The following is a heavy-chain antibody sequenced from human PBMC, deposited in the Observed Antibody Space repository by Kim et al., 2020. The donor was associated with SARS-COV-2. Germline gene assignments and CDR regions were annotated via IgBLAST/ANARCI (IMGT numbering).Heavy chain of an antibody. J-gene: IGHJ3*02. Sequence: ASVKVSCKASGYTFTSYAMNWVRQAPGQGLEWMGWINTNTGNPTYAQGFTGRFVFSLDTSVSTAYLQISSLKAEDTAGYYCARDPSPPQLLWFRELFGAFDIWGQGTMFTVSS. D-gene: IGHD3-10*01. CDR2: INTNTGNP. CDR1: GYTFTSYA. CDR3: ARDPSPPQLLWFRELFGAFDI. V-gene: IGHV7-4-1*02.